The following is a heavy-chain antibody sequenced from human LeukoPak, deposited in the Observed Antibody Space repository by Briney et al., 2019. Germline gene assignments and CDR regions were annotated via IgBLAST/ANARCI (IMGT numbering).Heavy chain of an antibody. J-gene: IGHJ4*02. Sequence: SVKVSCKASGGTFSSYAISWVRQAPGQGLEWMGGIIPIFGTANYAQKFQGRVTITADESTSTAYMELSSLRSEDTAVYYCARDSGPLDVAYCGGGCYSVGFFDYWGQGTLVTVSS. CDR3: ARDSGPLDVAYCGGGCYSVGFFDY. V-gene: IGHV1-69*13. CDR1: GGTFSSYA. D-gene: IGHD2-21*01. CDR2: IIPIFGTA.